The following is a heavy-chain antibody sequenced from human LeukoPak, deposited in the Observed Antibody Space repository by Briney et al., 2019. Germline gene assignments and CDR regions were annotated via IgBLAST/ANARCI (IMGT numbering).Heavy chain of an antibody. D-gene: IGHD3-9*01. CDR3: ARHYYDILTGYYIAFDI. CDR1: GGSISSSSYY. Sequence: PSETLSLTCTVSGGSISSSSYYWGWIRQPPGKGLEWIGSIYYSGSTYYNPSLKSRVTISVDTSKNQFSPKLSSVTAADTAVYYCARHYYDILTGYYIAFDIWGQGTMVTVSS. V-gene: IGHV4-39*01. J-gene: IGHJ3*02. CDR2: IYYSGST.